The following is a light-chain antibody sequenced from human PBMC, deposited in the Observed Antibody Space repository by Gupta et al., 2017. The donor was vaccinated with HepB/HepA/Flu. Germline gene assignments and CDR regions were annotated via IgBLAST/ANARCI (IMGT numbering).Light chain of an antibody. V-gene: IGLV1-40*01. J-gene: IGLJ1*01. CDR3: QPDAPSDRGV. CDR2: GIT. Sequence: VLTQSPSVSGAPGRRVTISCTGSISNIGAAYVVHWYQQLPGTAHKLLFYGITKRPAAAPGRFSGSKSGTAASLTITGPEAEEEVDGDDQPDAPSDRGVFGSGTKVTVL. CDR1: ISNIGAAYV.